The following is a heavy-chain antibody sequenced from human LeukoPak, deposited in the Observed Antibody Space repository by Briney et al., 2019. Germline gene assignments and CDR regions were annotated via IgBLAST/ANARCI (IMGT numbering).Heavy chain of an antibody. D-gene: IGHD3-10*01. J-gene: IGHJ6*03. Sequence: GASVKVSCKASGYAFTSYDINWVRQATGQGLEWMGWMNPNSGNTGYAQKFQGRVTITRNTSISTAYMELSRLRSDDTAVYYCARHIGEPYYYYMDVWGKGTTVTISS. CDR3: ARHIGEPYYYYMDV. V-gene: IGHV1-8*03. CDR2: MNPNSGNT. CDR1: GYAFTSYD.